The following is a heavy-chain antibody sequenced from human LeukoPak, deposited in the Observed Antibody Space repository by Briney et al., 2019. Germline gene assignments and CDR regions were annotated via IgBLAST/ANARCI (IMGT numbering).Heavy chain of an antibody. CDR2: IYTSGST. CDR3: ARVRGIFRGYFDWVNAFDI. J-gene: IGHJ3*02. Sequence: SETLSLTCTVSGGSISSGSYYWSWIRQPAGKGLEWIGRIYTSGSTNYNPSLKSRVTISVDTSKNQFSLNLSSVTAADTAVYYCARVRGIFRGYFDWVNAFDIWGQGTMVTVSS. D-gene: IGHD3-9*01. V-gene: IGHV4-61*02. CDR1: GGSISSGSYY.